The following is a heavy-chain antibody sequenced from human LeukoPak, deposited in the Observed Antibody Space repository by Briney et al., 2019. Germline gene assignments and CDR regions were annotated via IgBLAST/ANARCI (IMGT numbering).Heavy chain of an antibody. CDR2: IYTSGST. J-gene: IGHJ4*02. V-gene: IGHV4-61*02. CDR3: ARDRLSGGGDY. CDR1: GGSISSGSYY. Sequence: SQTLSLTCTVSGGSISSGSYYWSWIRQPAGKGLEWIGRIYTSGSTNYNPSLKSRVTISVDTSKNQFSLKLSSVTAADTAVYYCARDRLSGGGDYWGQGTLVTVSS. D-gene: IGHD3-3*01.